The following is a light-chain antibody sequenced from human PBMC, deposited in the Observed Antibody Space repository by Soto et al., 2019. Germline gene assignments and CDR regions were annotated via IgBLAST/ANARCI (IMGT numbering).Light chain of an antibody. CDR1: QSVSSN. J-gene: IGKJ1*01. Sequence: EIVMTQSPATLSVSPGERATLSCRASQSVSSNLAWYQQKPGQAPRLLIYGASTRATGIPARFSGSGSGTEFTLTISSLQSEDFAVYYCQKYNNLPTFGQGTTV. CDR2: GAS. V-gene: IGKV3D-15*01. CDR3: QKYNNLPT.